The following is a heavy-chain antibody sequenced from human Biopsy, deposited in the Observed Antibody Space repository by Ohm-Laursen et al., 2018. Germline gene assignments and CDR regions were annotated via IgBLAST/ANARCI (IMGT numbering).Heavy chain of an antibody. Sequence: SQTLSLTWIVSGGSISGGGSYWSWIRQRPGKGLEWIGYIFNSANTYYNPSLKNLITISGDTSKNQFSLKLNSVTAADTAVYYCARGDYFDSNGYFWFDPWGQGTLVTVSS. CDR3: ARGDYFDSNGYFWFDP. V-gene: IGHV4-31*01. J-gene: IGHJ5*02. D-gene: IGHD3-22*01. CDR2: IFNSANT. CDR1: GGSISGGGSY.